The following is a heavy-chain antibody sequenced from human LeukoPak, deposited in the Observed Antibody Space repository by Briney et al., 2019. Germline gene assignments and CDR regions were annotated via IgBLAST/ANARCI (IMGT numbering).Heavy chain of an antibody. V-gene: IGHV3-48*03. CDR1: GFTFSSYE. D-gene: IGHD2-2*02. J-gene: IGHJ6*03. CDR3: ARDSVVVPAAISGGDYYYYMDV. Sequence: GGSLRLSCAASGFTFSSYEMNWVRQAPGKGLEWVSYISGSGRTIYYADSVKGRFTISRDNAKNSLYLQMNSLRAEDTAVYYCARDSVVVPAAISGGDYYYYMDVWGKGTTVTVSS. CDR2: ISGSGRTI.